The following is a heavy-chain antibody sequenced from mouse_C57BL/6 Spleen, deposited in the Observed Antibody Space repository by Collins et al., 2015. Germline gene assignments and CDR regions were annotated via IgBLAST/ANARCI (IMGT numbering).Heavy chain of an antibody. V-gene: IGHV7-3*01. D-gene: IGHD1-1*01. Sequence: EVKLVESGGGLVQPGGSLSLSCAASGFTFTDYYMSWVRQPPGKALEWLGFIRNKANGYTTEYSASVKGRFTISRDNSQSILYLQMNALRAEDSATYYCARYTTEWYFDVWGTGTTVTVSS. CDR2: IRNKANGYTT. CDR3: ARYTTEWYFDV. CDR1: GFTFTDYY. J-gene: IGHJ1*03.